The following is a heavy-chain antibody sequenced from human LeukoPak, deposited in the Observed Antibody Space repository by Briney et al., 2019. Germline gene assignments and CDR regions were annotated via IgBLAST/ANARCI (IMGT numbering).Heavy chain of an antibody. Sequence: SETLSLTCTVSGGSISRNYWSWIRQPPGKGLEWIGYIYNSGSTNYNPSLKSRVTISVDTSKNQFSLKLSSVTAADTAVYYCARGDYYDSSGPYYFDYWGQGTLVTVSS. CDR2: IYNSGST. D-gene: IGHD3-22*01. J-gene: IGHJ4*02. CDR3: ARGDYYDSSGPYYFDY. V-gene: IGHV4-59*01. CDR1: GGSISRNY.